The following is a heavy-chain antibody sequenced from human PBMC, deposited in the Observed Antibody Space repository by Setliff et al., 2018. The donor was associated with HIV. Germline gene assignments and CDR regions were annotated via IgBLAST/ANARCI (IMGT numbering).Heavy chain of an antibody. D-gene: IGHD2-21*02. Sequence: PSETLSLTCTVSGGSFSNYCWNWIRQSPGKGLEWIRYIFTSGSTNYNPSLKSRVTISLDTSKNQFSLKLTSVTAADTAVYYCARLSGDYYYFDYWGQGTLVTVSS. CDR1: GGSFSNYC. CDR2: IFTSGST. V-gene: IGHV4-4*09. CDR3: ARLSGDYYYFDY. J-gene: IGHJ4*02.